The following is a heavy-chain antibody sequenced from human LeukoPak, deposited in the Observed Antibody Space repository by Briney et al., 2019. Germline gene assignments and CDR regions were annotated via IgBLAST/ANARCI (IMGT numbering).Heavy chain of an antibody. CDR1: GFTFNRFW. CDR2: IKEDESRK. Sequence: GGSLRLSCAASGFTFNRFWMSWVRQAPGKGLEWVASIKEDESRKDYADSVKGRFTISRDNARNSLYLQMYSLRVEDAAVYYCVRCLALAGTCGFDIWDQGTMVTVSS. V-gene: IGHV3-7*01. J-gene: IGHJ3*02. D-gene: IGHD6-19*01. CDR3: VRCLALAGTCGFDI.